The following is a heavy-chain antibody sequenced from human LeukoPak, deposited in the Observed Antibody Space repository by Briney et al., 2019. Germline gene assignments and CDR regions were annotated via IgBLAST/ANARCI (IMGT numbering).Heavy chain of an antibody. CDR1: GGSISNYY. J-gene: IGHJ3*02. CDR2: IYYSGST. V-gene: IGHV4-59*01. D-gene: IGHD3-16*01. CDR3: ASHVLYAFDI. Sequence: SETLSLTCTVSGGSISNYYWSWIRQPPGKGLDWIGYIYYSGSTNYNPSLKSRVTISVDTSKNQFSLKLSSVTAADTAVYYCASHVLYAFDIWGLGIMVTVSS.